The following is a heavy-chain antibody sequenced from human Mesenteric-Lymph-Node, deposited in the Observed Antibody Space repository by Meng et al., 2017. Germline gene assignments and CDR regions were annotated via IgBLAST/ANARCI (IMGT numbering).Heavy chain of an antibody. J-gene: IGHJ4*02. Sequence: QFRSGYCEVAGNSVGTLCQVKCKVVGYAFTMFGVSWVRQALGQGFEWMGWISGYNGKTKYGQKRQVRVIMTIVKSTGTAYMELRSLRSYDTAVYYCARYFSADPYDSSGTDYYLDYWGQGTLVTVSS. CDR3: ARYFSADPYDSSGTDYYLDY. CDR2: ISGYNGKT. CDR1: GYAFTMFG. V-gene: IGHV1-18*01. D-gene: IGHD3-22*01.